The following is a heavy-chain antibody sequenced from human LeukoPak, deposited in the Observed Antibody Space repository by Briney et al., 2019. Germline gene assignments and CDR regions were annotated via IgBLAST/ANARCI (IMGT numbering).Heavy chain of an antibody. CDR1: GGSISSGYY. D-gene: IGHD4-17*01. V-gene: IGHV4-38-2*02. J-gene: IGHJ3*02. Sequence: SETLSLTCTVSGGSISSGYYWGWIRQPPGKGLEWIGSIYHSGSTYYNPSLKSRVTISVDTSKNQFSLKLSSVTAADTAVYYCASTTDPAFDIWGQGTMVTVSS. CDR3: ASTTDPAFDI. CDR2: IYHSGST.